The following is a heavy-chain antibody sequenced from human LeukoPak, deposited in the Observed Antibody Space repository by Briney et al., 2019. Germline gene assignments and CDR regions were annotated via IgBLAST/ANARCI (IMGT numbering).Heavy chain of an antibody. V-gene: IGHV4-59*01. CDR2: IYYSGST. Sequence: SETLSLACTVSGGSINSYYWSWIQQPPGKGLEWIGYIYYSGSTNYNPSLKSRVTMSVDTSKNQFSLRLSSVTAADTAVYYCARYTSGGLSYWGQGTLVTVSS. CDR3: ARYTSGGLSY. CDR1: GGSINSYY. J-gene: IGHJ4*02. D-gene: IGHD2-15*01.